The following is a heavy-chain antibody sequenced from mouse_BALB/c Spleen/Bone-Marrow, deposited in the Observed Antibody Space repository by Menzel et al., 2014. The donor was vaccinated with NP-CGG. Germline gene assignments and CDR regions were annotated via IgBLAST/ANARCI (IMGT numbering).Heavy chain of an antibody. CDR3: AREGGNFPWFAY. D-gene: IGHD2-1*01. V-gene: IGHV1S137*01. Sequence: VKLMESGAELVRPRVSVKISCKGSGYTFTDYAMHWVKQSHAKSLEWIGVISTYYGDASYNQKFKGKATMTVDKSSSTAYMELARLTSEDSAIYYCAREGGNFPWFAYWGQGTLVTVSA. CDR1: GYTFTDYA. J-gene: IGHJ3*01. CDR2: ISTYYGDA.